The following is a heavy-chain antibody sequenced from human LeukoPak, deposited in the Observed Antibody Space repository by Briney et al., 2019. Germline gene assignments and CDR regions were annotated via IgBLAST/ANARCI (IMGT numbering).Heavy chain of an antibody. Sequence: GGSLRLSCAASGFTFSSYSMNWVRQAPGKGLEWVSSISSSSSYIYYADSVKGRFTISRVDAKNTLYLQMNSLRAEDTAMYHCARDGNAYGYYDIWGQGTLVAVSS. J-gene: IGHJ4*02. D-gene: IGHD4-17*01. CDR1: GFTFSSYS. CDR2: ISSSSSYI. CDR3: ARDGNAYGYYDI. V-gene: IGHV3-21*04.